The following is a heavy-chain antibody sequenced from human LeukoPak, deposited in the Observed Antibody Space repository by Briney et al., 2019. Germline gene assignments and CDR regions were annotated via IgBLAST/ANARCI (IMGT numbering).Heavy chain of an antibody. Sequence: GGSLRLSCAASGFTFSSYSMNWVRQAPGKGLEWVSYISSSSSTIFYADSVKGRFTISRDNAKNSLYLQMNSLRHEDTAVYYCAQDRQGRYYSYFNYWGQGTLVTVSS. CDR1: GFTFSSYS. V-gene: IGHV3-48*02. J-gene: IGHJ4*02. D-gene: IGHD1-26*01. CDR2: ISSSSSTI. CDR3: AQDRQGRYYSYFNY.